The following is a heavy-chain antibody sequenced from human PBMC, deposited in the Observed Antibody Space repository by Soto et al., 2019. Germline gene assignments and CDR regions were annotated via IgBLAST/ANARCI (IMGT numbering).Heavy chain of an antibody. J-gene: IGHJ4*02. CDR1: GFTFSSYW. D-gene: IGHD6-19*01. CDR2: ISSDGSST. CDR3: ARAPYSSGRLDY. V-gene: IGHV3-74*01. Sequence: GGSLRLSCAASGFTFSSYWMHWVRQAPGKGLVWVSRISSDGSSTTYADSVKGRFTISRDNAKNTLYLQINSLRAEDTAVYYCARAPYSSGRLDYWGQGTLVTVSS.